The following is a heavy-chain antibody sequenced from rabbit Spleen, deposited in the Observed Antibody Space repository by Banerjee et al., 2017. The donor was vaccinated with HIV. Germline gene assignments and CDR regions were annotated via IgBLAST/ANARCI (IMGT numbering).Heavy chain of an antibody. V-gene: IGHV1S40*01. CDR2: IAGSSSGFT. D-gene: IGHD8-1*01. Sequence: QSLEESGGGLVKPGASLTLTCKASGLDFSGDSYDSYMCWVRQAPGKGLEWISCIAGSSSGFTYSATWAKGRFTISKTSSTTVTLQMTSLTAADTATYFCARDTGTSFSTYGMDLWGPGTLVTVS. CDR3: ARDTGTSFSTYGMDL. CDR1: GLDFSGDSY. J-gene: IGHJ6*01.